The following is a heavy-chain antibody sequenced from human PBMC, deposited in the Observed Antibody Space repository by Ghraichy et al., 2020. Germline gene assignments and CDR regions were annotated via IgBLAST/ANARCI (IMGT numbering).Heavy chain of an antibody. Sequence: GGSLRLSCAASGSIVSDSYMSWVRQAPGKGLEWVSIAYNGGSTYNTDYGKGRFTISRDSSKNTQYLQMNSLRAEDTAVYYCARDHHCDGDCWGQGHLVTVYS. CDR2: AYNGGST. CDR1: GSIVSDSY. CDR3: ARDHHCDGDC. D-gene: IGHD2-21*01. J-gene: IGHJ4*02. V-gene: IGHV3-66*01.